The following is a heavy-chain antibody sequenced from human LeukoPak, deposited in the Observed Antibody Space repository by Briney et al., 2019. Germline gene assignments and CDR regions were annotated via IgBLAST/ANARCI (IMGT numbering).Heavy chain of an antibody. Sequence: SQTLSLTCAISGDSVSSSSAAWNWIRQSPSRGLEWLGRTYQRAKWYNDSAESVKSRINITPDTSKNQFSLHLNSVTPEDTAVYYCARESSSSLDYWGQGTLVTVSS. CDR1: GDSVSSSSAA. J-gene: IGHJ4*02. CDR3: ARESSSSLDY. D-gene: IGHD6-6*01. CDR2: TYQRAKWYN. V-gene: IGHV6-1*01.